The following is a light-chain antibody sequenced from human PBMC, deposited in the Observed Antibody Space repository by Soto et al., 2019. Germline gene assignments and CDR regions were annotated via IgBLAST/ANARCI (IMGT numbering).Light chain of an antibody. J-gene: IGKJ1*01. CDR3: QQYYTHPWT. Sequence: AIRMTQSPSSLSASTGDKVNITCRASQGISNYLAWYQQKPGKAPKVLIHAASTLQGGVPSRFSGSGSGTDFTLTISYLQSEDFATYYCQQYYTHPWTFGQGTKVEIK. V-gene: IGKV1-8*01. CDR2: AAS. CDR1: QGISNY.